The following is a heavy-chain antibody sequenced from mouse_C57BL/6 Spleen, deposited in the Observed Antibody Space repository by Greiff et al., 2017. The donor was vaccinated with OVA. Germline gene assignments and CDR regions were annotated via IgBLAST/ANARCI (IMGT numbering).Heavy chain of an antibody. J-gene: IGHJ3*01. CDR1: GYTFTSYW. V-gene: IGHV1-50*01. D-gene: IGHD2-1*01. Sequence: QVQLQQPGAELVKPGASVKLSCKASGYTFTSYWMQWVKQRPGQGLEWIGEIDPSDSYTNYNQKFKGKATLTVDTSSSTAYMQLSSLTSEDSAVYYCARWVLYSGFADWGQGTLVTVSA. CDR3: ARWVLYSGFAD. CDR2: IDPSDSYT.